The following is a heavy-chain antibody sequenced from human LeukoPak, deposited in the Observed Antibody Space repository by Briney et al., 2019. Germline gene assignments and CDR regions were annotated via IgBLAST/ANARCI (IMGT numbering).Heavy chain of an antibody. CDR1: GFTFSSYS. J-gene: IGHJ4*02. V-gene: IGHV3-21*01. CDR2: ISSSSSYI. Sequence: PGGSLRLSCAASGFTFSSYSMNWVRQAPGKGLEWVSSISSSSSYIYYADSVKGRFTISRDKAKHSLYLQMNSLRAEDTAVYYCARDFETGEMVTVLIDYWGQGTLVTVSS. D-gene: IGHD5-24*01. CDR3: ARDFETGEMVTVLIDY.